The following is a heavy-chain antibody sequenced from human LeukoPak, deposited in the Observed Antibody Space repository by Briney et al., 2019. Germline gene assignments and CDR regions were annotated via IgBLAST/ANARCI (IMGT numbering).Heavy chain of an antibody. CDR2: IYYSGST. CDR3: ARGTYTGYIVVPDY. J-gene: IGHJ4*02. CDR1: GGSVSSGSYF. V-gene: IGHV4-61*01. D-gene: IGHD2-21*01. Sequence: SETLSLTCTVSGGSVSSGSYFWSWIRQPPGKSLEWIGYIYYSGSTTCNPSLKSRITISVDTSKNQFSLKLSSVTAADTAVYYCARGTYTGYIVVPDYWGQGTLVTVSS.